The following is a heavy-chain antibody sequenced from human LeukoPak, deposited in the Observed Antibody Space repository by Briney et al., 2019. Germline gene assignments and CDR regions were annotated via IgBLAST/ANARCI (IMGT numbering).Heavy chain of an antibody. J-gene: IGHJ4*02. CDR2: INTNTGNP. CDR3: ARSGYSSSWSSPVDY. Sequence: ASVKVSCKASGYTFTSYAMSWVRQAPGQGLEWMGWINTNTGNPTYAQGFTGRFVFSLDTSVSTAYLQISSLKAEDTAVYYCARSGYSSSWSSPVDYWGQGTLVTVSS. V-gene: IGHV7-4-1*02. CDR1: GYTFTSYA. D-gene: IGHD6-13*01.